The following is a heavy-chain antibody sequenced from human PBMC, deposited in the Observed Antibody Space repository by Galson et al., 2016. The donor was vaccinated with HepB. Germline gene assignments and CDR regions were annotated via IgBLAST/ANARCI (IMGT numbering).Heavy chain of an antibody. Sequence: LTCTVSGGSISSHDYYWNWIRQHPGKGLEWIGYIYYSGSTYYNPSLGGRVTMSVDTSKNQFSLKLSSVTAADTAVYYCARDSGNCSSTSCFENWFDPWGQGTLVTASS. J-gene: IGHJ5*02. D-gene: IGHD2-2*01. V-gene: IGHV4-31*03. CDR2: IYYSGST. CDR3: ARDSGNCSSTSCFENWFDP. CDR1: GGSISSHDYY.